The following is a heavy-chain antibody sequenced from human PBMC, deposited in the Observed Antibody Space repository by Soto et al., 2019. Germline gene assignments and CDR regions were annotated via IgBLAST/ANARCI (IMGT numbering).Heavy chain of an antibody. CDR2: IRSNIDGATT. J-gene: IGHJ3*01. Sequence: ESGGGLVKPGGSLRLSCAASGFAFKYARMTWVRQAPGKGLEWVGHIRSNIDGATTAYAAPVKGRFTISRDESKNTVDLQMNSLITEDTAEYYCTTDWGSGTHYARAFDVWGQGTMVTVSS. V-gene: IGHV3-15*01. CDR3: TTDWGSGTHYARAFDV. CDR1: GFAFKYAR. D-gene: IGHD3-16*01.